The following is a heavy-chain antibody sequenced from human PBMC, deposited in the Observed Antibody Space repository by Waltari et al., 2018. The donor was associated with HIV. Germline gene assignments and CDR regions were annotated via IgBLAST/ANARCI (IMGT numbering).Heavy chain of an antibody. J-gene: IGHJ3*02. CDR2: INDSEYN. D-gene: IGHD3-10*01. Sequence: QAQLQQWGAGLLKPSETLSLTCAVYAGAFSGHYWTWIRQPPGMGLEWIGEINDSEYNNYNPSLRSRLTISLDASKNQFSLKMTAVTAADTAVYYCARSRGLIKWNRYFDSWAQGTMVSVSS. CDR1: AGAFSGHY. V-gene: IGHV4-34*01. CDR3: ARSRGLIKWNRYFDS.